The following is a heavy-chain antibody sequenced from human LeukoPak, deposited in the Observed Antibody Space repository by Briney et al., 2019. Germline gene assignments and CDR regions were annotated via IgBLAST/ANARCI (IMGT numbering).Heavy chain of an antibody. J-gene: IGHJ2*01. CDR3: ARLSSGYYYGLYWYFDL. V-gene: IGHV4-59*01. CDR1: GGSISSCY. CDR2: IYYSGST. D-gene: IGHD3-22*01. Sequence: SETLSLTCTVSGGSISSCYWSWIRQPPGKGLEWIGYIYYSGSTNYNPSLKSRVTISVDTSKNQFSLKLSSVTAADTAVYYCARLSSGYYYGLYWYFDLWGRGTLVTVSS.